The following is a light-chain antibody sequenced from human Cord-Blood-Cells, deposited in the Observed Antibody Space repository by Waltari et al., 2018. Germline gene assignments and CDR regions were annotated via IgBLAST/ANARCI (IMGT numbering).Light chain of an antibody. J-gene: IGLJ2*01. CDR3: NSRDSSGNHVV. CDR1: SLRSYY. V-gene: IGLV3-19*01. CDR2: GKN. Sequence: SSELTQDPAVSVALGQTVRITCQGDSLRSYYASWYQQKPGQAPVLVIYGKNNRPSWIPDQFAGSSSGNTASLTITGAQAEDEADYYCNSRDSSGNHVVFGGGTKLTVL.